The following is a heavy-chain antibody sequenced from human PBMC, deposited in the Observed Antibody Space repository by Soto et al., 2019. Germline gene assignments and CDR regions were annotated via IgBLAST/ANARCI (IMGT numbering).Heavy chain of an antibody. Sequence: EVQLVESGGGLVKPGGSLRLSCVASGFTFSGYSINWVRQPPGKGLEWVSYISGPSIYIYYADSVKGRFTISRDNAKSAVYLQMNSLRAEDTAVYYCARGFRNGFNVWGQGTTVSVSS. D-gene: IGHD2-8*01. CDR2: ISGPSIYI. J-gene: IGHJ6*02. V-gene: IGHV3-21*01. CDR3: ARGFRNGFNV. CDR1: GFTFSGYS.